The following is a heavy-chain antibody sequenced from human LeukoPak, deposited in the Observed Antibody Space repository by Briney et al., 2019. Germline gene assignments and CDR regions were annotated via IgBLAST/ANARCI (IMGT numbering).Heavy chain of an antibody. CDR2: INSDGSST. V-gene: IGHV3-74*01. CDR1: GFTFSSYW. Sequence: GGSLRLSCAASGFTFSSYWMHWVRQAPGKGLVWVSRINSDGSSTSYADSVKGRFTISRGNAKNTLYLQMNSLRAEDTAVYYCARGASSSWLYYFDYWGQGTLVTVSS. J-gene: IGHJ4*02. CDR3: ARGASSSWLYYFDY. D-gene: IGHD6-13*01.